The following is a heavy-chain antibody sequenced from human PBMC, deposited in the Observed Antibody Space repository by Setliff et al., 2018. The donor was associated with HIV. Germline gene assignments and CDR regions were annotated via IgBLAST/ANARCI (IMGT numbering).Heavy chain of an antibody. CDR2: ISSSSSTI. V-gene: IGHV3-48*04. CDR3: ARILGASYYYAMDV. Sequence: PGGSLRLSCAASGFTFSSYAMHWVRQAPGKGLEWVSFISSSSSTIYYADSVEGRFTISRGNAKNSLYLQMNSLRVEDTAVYYCARILGASYYYAMDVWGQGTTVTVSS. D-gene: IGHD1-26*01. J-gene: IGHJ6*02. CDR1: GFTFSSYA.